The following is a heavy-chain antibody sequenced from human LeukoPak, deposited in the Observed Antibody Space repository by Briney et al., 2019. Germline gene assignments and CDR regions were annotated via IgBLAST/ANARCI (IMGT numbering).Heavy chain of an antibody. Sequence: GGSLRLSCAASGFSFSKYSMNWVRQAPGKRLKWVSYISAGSSDIYYADSVKGRFTISRDNAKNSLYLQMNSLRADDTAVYYCARDGRGYYNWFDPWGQGTLVTVSS. D-gene: IGHD2-15*01. CDR1: GFSFSKYS. CDR3: ARDGRGYYNWFDP. V-gene: IGHV3-21*05. J-gene: IGHJ5*02. CDR2: ISAGSSDI.